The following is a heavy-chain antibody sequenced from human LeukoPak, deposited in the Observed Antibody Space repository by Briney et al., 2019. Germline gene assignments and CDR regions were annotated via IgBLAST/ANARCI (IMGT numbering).Heavy chain of an antibody. V-gene: IGHV3-21*01. CDR1: GFTFSSYS. CDR3: AREKPALTYYHDSSGYYYFDY. J-gene: IGHJ4*02. CDR2: ISSSSSYI. D-gene: IGHD3-22*01. Sequence: GGSLRLSCAASGFTFSSYSMNWVRQAPGKGLEWVSSISSSSSYIYYADSVKGRFTISRDNAKNSLYLQMNSLRAEDTAVYYCAREKPALTYYHDSSGYYYFDYWGQGTLVTVSS.